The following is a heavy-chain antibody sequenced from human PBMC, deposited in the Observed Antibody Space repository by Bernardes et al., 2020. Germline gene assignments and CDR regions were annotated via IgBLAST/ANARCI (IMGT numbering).Heavy chain of an antibody. D-gene: IGHD6-13*01. CDR3: AKAKRGYSSSWSVDY. Sequence: GGSLRLSCAASGFTFSSYAMSWVRQAPGKGLEWVSAISSSGGSPYYADSVKGRFTISRDNSKNTLYLQMNSLRAEDTAVYYCAKAKRGYSSSWSVDYWGQGTLVTGSA. CDR1: GFTFSSYA. CDR2: ISSSGGSP. V-gene: IGHV3-23*01. J-gene: IGHJ4*02.